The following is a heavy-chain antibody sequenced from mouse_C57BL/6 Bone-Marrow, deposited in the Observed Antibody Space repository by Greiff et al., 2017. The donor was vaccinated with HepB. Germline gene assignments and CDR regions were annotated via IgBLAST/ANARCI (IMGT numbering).Heavy chain of an antibody. J-gene: IGHJ2*01. CDR2: IDPSDSYT. CDR1: GYTFTSYW. D-gene: IGHD1-1*01. V-gene: IGHV1-69*01. CDR3: ASWGTTVVATSNY. Sequence: VQLQQSGAELVKPGASVKLSCKASGYTFTSYWMHWVKQRPGQGLEWIGEIDPSDSYTNYNQKFKGKSTLTVDKSSSTAYMQLSSLTSEDSAVYYCASWGTTVVATSNYWGQGTTLTVSS.